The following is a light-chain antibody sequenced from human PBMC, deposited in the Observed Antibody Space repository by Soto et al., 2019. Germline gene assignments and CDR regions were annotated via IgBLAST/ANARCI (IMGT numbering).Light chain of an antibody. J-gene: IGLJ2*01. CDR1: SDDVGCYNY. V-gene: IGLV2-14*03. CDR3: SSYTSSTTVV. CDR2: DVS. Sequence: QSALTQPASVAGSPGQSITVSCTGTSDDVGCYNYVSWYQQHPGKGPKILIYDVSYRPSGVSSRFSGSKSGSTASLTISGLQAEDEADYFCSSYTSSTTVVFGGGTKLTVL.